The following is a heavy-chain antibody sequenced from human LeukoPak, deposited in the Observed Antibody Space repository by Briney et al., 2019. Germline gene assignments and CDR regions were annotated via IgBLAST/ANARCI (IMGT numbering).Heavy chain of an antibody. CDR2: IYYSGST. V-gene: IGHV4-59*12. D-gene: IGHD1-26*01. CDR1: GGSISSYY. J-gene: IGHJ3*02. CDR3: ARDGGSSIGNAFDI. Sequence: PSETLSLTCTVSGGSISSYYWSWIRQPPGQGLEWIGYIYYSGSTNYNPSLKSRVTISVDTSKNQFSLKLSSVTAADTAVYYCARDGGSSIGNAFDIWGQGTMVAVSS.